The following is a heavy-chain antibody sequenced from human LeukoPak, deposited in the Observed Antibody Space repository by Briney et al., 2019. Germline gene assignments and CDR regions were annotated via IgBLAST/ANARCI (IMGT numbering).Heavy chain of an antibody. Sequence: GGSLRLSCAVSGFTFSDYYMDWVRQAPGKGLEWVGRIRNKANSYTTEYAASVRGRFTISRDDSKNSLYLQMNSLKAEDTAVYYCARGVLWSGYFYFDYWGQGTLVTVSS. V-gene: IGHV3-72*01. J-gene: IGHJ4*02. CDR2: IRNKANSYTT. CDR1: GFTFSDYY. D-gene: IGHD3-3*01. CDR3: ARGVLWSGYFYFDY.